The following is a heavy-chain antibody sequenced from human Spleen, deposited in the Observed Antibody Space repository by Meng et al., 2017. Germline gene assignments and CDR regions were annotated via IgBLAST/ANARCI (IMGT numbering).Heavy chain of an antibody. CDR3: ARDVAGRGGY. Sequence: GGSLRLSCVASGFTFSSYWMHWVRQTPGKGLVWVSRINTDGTTTTYADSVKGRFTISRDNAKNTLYLQMNSLRGEDTAVYYCARDVAGRGGYWGQGTLVTVSS. V-gene: IGHV3-74*01. CDR1: GFTFSSYW. J-gene: IGHJ4*02. D-gene: IGHD1-26*01. CDR2: INTDGTTT.